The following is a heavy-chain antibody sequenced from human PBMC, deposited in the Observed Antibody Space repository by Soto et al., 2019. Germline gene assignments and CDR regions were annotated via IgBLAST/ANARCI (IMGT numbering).Heavy chain of an antibody. CDR2: ISYDGINE. V-gene: IGHV3-30*15. CDR1: GFTFTSYA. J-gene: IGHJ4*02. D-gene: IGHD3-16*02. CDR3: ASDRLRLGAFSLIGDFGY. Sequence: QVQLVESGGSVVQPGRSLRLSCEASGFTFTSYAMHWVRQAPGKGLEWVAVISYDGINEYYADSVKGRFTISRDNSKNTLFRQRSSLRVEDTAVYYCASDRLRLGAFSLIGDFGYWGQGPGVTVSS.